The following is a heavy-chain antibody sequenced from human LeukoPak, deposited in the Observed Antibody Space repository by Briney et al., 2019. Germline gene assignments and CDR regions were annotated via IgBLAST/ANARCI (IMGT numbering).Heavy chain of an antibody. D-gene: IGHD3-22*01. CDR3: ARDLRLRYDSNGSHYWYFDL. CDR2: ISSSGSTI. CDR1: GFTFSDYY. Sequence: SGGSLRLSCAASGFTFSDYYMSWIRQAPGKGLEWGSYISSSGSTIYYADSVKGRFTISRDNAKNSLYLQMNSLRAEDTAVYYCARDLRLRYDSNGSHYWYFDLWGRGTLVTVSS. V-gene: IGHV3-11*04. J-gene: IGHJ2*01.